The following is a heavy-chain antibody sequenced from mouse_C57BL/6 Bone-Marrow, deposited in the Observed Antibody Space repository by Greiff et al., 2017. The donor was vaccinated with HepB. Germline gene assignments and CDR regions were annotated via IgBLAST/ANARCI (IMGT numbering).Heavy chain of an antibody. Sequence: VQLKESGGDLVKPGGSLKLSCAASGFTFSSYGMSWVRQTPDKRLEWVATISSGGSYTYYPDIVKGRFTISRDNAKNTLYLQMSSLKSEDTAMYYCARHDGYYGPWGQGATLTVSS. CDR2: ISSGGSYT. V-gene: IGHV5-6*01. CDR3: ARHDGYYGP. CDR1: GFTFSSYG. J-gene: IGHJ2*01. D-gene: IGHD2-3*01.